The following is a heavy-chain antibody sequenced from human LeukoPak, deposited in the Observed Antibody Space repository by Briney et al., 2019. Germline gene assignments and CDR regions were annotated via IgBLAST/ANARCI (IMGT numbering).Heavy chain of an antibody. CDR1: GGSVSRCF. CDR2: IYADGRT. D-gene: IGHD3-10*01. J-gene: IGHJ4*02. V-gene: IGHV4-59*02. CDR3: ASGRNEYGVHASDF. Sequence: SETLSLTCTASGGSVSRCFWRWVRQPPGKGLQWIGHIYADGRTKYNPSLESRVAISVDTSKNQFSLKLSSVTPADTAVYYCASGRNEYGVHASDFWGQGTLVTVSS.